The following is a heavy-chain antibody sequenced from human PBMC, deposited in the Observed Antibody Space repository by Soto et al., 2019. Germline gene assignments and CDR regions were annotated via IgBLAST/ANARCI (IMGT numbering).Heavy chain of an antibody. D-gene: IGHD3-16*01. CDR2: ISAYNGNT. J-gene: IGHJ1*01. CDR1: GYTFTSYG. V-gene: IGHV1-18*01. CDR3: ARDLGIMITFGGATEYFQH. Sequence: ASVKVSCKASGYTFTSYGISWVRQAPGQGLEWMGRISAYNGNTNYAQKLQGRVTMTTDTSTSTAYMELRSLRSDDTTVYYCARDLGIMITFGGATEYFQHRGQGTLVTVSS.